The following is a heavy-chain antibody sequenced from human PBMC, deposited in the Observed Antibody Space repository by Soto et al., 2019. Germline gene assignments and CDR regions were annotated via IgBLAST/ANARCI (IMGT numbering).Heavy chain of an antibody. Sequence: QVPLVQSGAEVKKPGASVKVSCKASGYTFSSYGITWVRQAPGQGLEWLGWISAYNGDTDSAQMLQGRVTMTTDTSTSTAYMELRSLRSDDMAVYHCARGTGWRYANFDYWGQGTLVTVSS. CDR1: GYTFSSYG. CDR3: ARGTGWRYANFDY. J-gene: IGHJ4*02. D-gene: IGHD3-16*01. CDR2: ISAYNGDT. V-gene: IGHV1-18*03.